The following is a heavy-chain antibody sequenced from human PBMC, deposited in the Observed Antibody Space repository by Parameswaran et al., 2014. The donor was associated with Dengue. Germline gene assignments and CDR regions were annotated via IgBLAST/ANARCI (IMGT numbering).Heavy chain of an antibody. V-gene: IGHV4-30-2*01. Sequence: PGKGLEWIGYIYHSGSAYYNPSLKSRVTISVDRSKNQFSLKLSSVTAADTAVYYCARGLVRDIVVLDPWGQGTLVTVSS. CDR3: ARGLVRDIVVLDP. D-gene: IGHD2-2*01. CDR2: IYHSGSA. J-gene: IGHJ5*02.